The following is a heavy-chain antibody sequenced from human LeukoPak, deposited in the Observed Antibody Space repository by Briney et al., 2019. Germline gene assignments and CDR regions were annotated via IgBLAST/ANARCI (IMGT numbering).Heavy chain of an antibody. CDR3: ARFRGLYYYYYMDV. V-gene: IGHV4-34*01. D-gene: IGHD3-10*01. CDR1: GGSINSYY. CDR2: INHSGST. Sequence: PSETLSLTCTVSGGSINSYYWSWIRQPPGKGLEWIGEINHSGSTNYNPSLKSRVTISVDTSKNQFSLKLSSVTAADTAVYYCARFRGLYYYYYMDVWGKGTTVTVSS. J-gene: IGHJ6*03.